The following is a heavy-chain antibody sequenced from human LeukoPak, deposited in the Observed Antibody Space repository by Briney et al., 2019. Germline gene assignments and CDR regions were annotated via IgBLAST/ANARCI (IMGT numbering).Heavy chain of an antibody. D-gene: IGHD3-22*01. CDR1: GFTFSNFW. CDR2: INHDGSNT. Sequence: PGGSLRLSCATSGFTFSNFWMHWVRQAPGKGLVWVSRINHDGSNTNYADSVKGRFTLSRDNAENTLYLQMNSLRAEDTAVYYCVRDWGYDSSGYWQKYFGTWGQGTLVTVSS. V-gene: IGHV3-74*01. J-gene: IGHJ4*02. CDR3: VRDWGYDSSGYWQKYFGT.